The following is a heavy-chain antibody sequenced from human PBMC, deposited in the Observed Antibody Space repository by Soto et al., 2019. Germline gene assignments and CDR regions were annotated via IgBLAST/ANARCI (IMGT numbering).Heavy chain of an antibody. CDR1: GFTFSTYD. CDR2: IGTAGDT. J-gene: IGHJ5*02. V-gene: IGHV3-13*01. D-gene: IGHD3-3*01. Sequence: PGGSLRLSCAASGFTFSTYDMHWVRQGTEKGLEWVSAIGTAGDTYYLDSVKGLFTISRENAKNSLYLQMSSLRAGDTAIYYCVRDGGPWGQGTLVTVSS. CDR3: VRDGGP.